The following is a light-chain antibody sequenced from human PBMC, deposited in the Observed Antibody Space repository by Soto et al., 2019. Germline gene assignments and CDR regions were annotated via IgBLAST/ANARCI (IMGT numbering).Light chain of an antibody. CDR2: DVS. V-gene: IGLV2-11*01. CDR3: CSYAGSYPFRV. CDR1: SSDVGGYNY. J-gene: IGLJ1*01. Sequence: QSALTQPRSVSGSPGQSVTISCTGTSSDVGGYNYVSWYQQHPGKAPKLMIYDVSKRPSGVPDRFSGSKSGNTASLTISGLQAEDEADYYCCSYAGSYPFRVFAPGTKLTVL.